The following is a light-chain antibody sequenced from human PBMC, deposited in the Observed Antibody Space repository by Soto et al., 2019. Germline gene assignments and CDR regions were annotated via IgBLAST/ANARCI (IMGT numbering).Light chain of an antibody. CDR2: GAS. CDR3: QQYASSPPLT. V-gene: IGKV3-20*01. Sequence: EIVLTQSPGTLSLSPGYRATLSCRASQSVSSSLAWYQQKPGQAPRLLIYGASNRATVIPDRFSGSGSGTDFTLTISRLEPEDFAVYYCQQYASSPPLTFGGGTKVEIK. J-gene: IGKJ4*01. CDR1: QSVSSS.